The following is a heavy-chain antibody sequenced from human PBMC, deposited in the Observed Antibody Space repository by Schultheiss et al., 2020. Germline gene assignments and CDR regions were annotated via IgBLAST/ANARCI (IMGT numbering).Heavy chain of an antibody. V-gene: IGHV1-46*01. CDR2: INPSGGST. J-gene: IGHJ6*02. Sequence: GESLKISCKASGYTFTSYYMHWVRQAPGQGLEWMGIINPSGGSTSYAQKFQGRVTMTRDTSTSTVYMELSSLRSEDTAVYYCARVRTVSGNYYYYGMDVWGQGTTVTVSS. CDR3: ARVRTVSGNYYYYGMDV. D-gene: IGHD4-17*01. CDR1: GYTFTSYY.